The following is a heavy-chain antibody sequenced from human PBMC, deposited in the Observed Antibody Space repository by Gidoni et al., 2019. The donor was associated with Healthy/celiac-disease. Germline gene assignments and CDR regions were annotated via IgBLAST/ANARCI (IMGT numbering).Heavy chain of an antibody. V-gene: IGHV1-46*01. Sequence: GKNTMTRDTSTSTVYMELSSLRSEDTAVYYCARVEREAAAGTNYFDYWGQGTLVTVSS. CDR3: ARVEREAAAGTNYFDY. J-gene: IGHJ4*02. D-gene: IGHD6-13*01.